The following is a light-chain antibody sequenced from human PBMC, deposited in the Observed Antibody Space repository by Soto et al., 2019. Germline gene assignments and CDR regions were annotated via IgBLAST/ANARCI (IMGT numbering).Light chain of an antibody. J-gene: IGKJ1*01. V-gene: IGKV1-8*01. Sequence: AIRMTQSPSSFSASTGDRVTITCRASRGISSYLAWYQQKPGKAPKLLSYAASTLQSGVPSRFSGSGSGTDFTLTISCLQSEDFATYYCQQYYSYPRTFGQGTKVEIK. CDR3: QQYYSYPRT. CDR1: RGISSY. CDR2: AAS.